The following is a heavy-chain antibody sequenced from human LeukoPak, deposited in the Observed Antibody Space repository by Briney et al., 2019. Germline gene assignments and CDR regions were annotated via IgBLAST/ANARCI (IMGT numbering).Heavy chain of an antibody. V-gene: IGHV1-2*02. D-gene: IGHD4-17*01. CDR2: INPNSGGT. J-gene: IGHJ1*01. Sequence: ASVKVSCKASGYTFTDYYIHWVRQAPGQGLEWMGWINPNSGGTNFAQKFQGRVTMTRDTSITTAYMELSSLRFDDTAMYYCARDLHTVTISEYFQHWGQGTLVTVSS. CDR1: GYTFTDYY. CDR3: ARDLHTVTISEYFQH.